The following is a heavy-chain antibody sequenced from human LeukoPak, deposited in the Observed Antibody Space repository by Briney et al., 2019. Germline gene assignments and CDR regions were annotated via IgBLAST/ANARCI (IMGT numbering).Heavy chain of an antibody. Sequence: SETLSLTCTGSGGSISSYYWSWIRQPPGKGLEWIGYIYYSGSTNYNPSLKSRVTISVDTSKNQFSLKLSSVTAADTAVYYCARDYGDYDFAYWGQGTLVTVSS. J-gene: IGHJ4*02. CDR2: IYYSGST. CDR1: GGSISSYY. D-gene: IGHD4-17*01. CDR3: ARDYGDYDFAY. V-gene: IGHV4-59*01.